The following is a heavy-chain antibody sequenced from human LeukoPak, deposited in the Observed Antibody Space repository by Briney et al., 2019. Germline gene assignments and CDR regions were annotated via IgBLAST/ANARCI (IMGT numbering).Heavy chain of an antibody. CDR1: GYTFTSYD. CDR3: ARGCKDYYDSSGYCLDY. Sequence: ASVKVSCKASGYTFTSYDINWVRQATGQGLEWMGWMNPNSGNTGYAQKFQGRVTMTRNTSISTAYMELSSLRSEDTAVYYCARGCKDYYDSSGYCLDYWGQGTLVTVSS. V-gene: IGHV1-8*01. D-gene: IGHD3-22*01. J-gene: IGHJ4*02. CDR2: MNPNSGNT.